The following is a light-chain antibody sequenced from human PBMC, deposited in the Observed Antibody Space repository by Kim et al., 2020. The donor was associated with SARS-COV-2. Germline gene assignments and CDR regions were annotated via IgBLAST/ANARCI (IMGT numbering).Light chain of an antibody. CDR3: QQYNNWPIA. V-gene: IGKV3-15*01. J-gene: IGKJ4*01. CDR1: QSVSSN. Sequence: EMMMPQSPDTLSVSPGERATLSCRASQSVSSNLAWYQQKPEQAPRLLIYGASTRATDIPARFSGSGSGTEFTLTISSLQSEDFAVYYCQQYNNWPIAFGGWTKVDIK. CDR2: GAS.